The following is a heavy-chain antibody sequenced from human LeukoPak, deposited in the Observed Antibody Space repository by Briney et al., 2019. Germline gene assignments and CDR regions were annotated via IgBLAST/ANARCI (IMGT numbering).Heavy chain of an antibody. J-gene: IGHJ3*02. CDR1: GGSISSGTYY. V-gene: IGHV4-61*02. D-gene: IGHD4-17*01. CDR2: IYTSGST. Sequence: SETLSLTCTVSGGSISSGTYYWSWIRQPAGKGLEWIGRIYTSGSTNYNPSLKSRVTISVDTSKNQFSLKLSSVTAADTAIYYCTREYGFMTTVFHAFDIWGQGTMVTVSS. CDR3: TREYGFMTTVFHAFDI.